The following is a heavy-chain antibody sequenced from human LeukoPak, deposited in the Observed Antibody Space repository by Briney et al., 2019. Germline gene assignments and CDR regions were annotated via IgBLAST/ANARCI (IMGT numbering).Heavy chain of an antibody. CDR1: GFTFKLYW. D-gene: IGHD2-15*01. CDR2: INDDGSDT. J-gene: IGHJ5*02. Sequence: PGGSLRPSCAVSGFTFKLYWMHWVRQAPGKGPVWVSRINDDGSDTTYADSVKGRFTISRDDAKNMLFLQMNSLRAEDTAVYYCVRGGPSTWSWGQGTLVTVSS. CDR3: VRGGPSTWS. V-gene: IGHV3-74*01.